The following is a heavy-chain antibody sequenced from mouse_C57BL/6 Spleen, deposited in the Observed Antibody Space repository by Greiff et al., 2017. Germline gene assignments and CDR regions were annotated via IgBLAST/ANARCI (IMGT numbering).Heavy chain of an antibody. CDR3: ARHEDEGADYYGVYAMDY. CDR1: GYTFTEYT. CDR2: FYPGSGSI. Sequence: QVQLKQSGAELVKPGASVKLSCKASGYTFTEYTIHWVKQRTGQGLEWIGWFYPGSGSIKYNEKFQDKATLTAAKSSSTVYMEISRLTSEDSAVDVCARHEDEGADYYGVYAMDYWGQGTTVNVSS. J-gene: IGHJ4*01. V-gene: IGHV1-62-2*01. D-gene: IGHD1-1*01.